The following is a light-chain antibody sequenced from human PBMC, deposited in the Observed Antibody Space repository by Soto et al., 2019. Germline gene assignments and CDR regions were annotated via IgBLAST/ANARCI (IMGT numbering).Light chain of an antibody. CDR3: QQYNNWPPS. Sequence: EIVMTQSPATLSVSPGERATLSCRASQSVSGNLAWYQQKPGQAPRLLIYGASTRATGIPARFSGSGSGPESTLTISSLQSEDFAVYYCQQYNNWPPSFGQGTKVVIK. CDR2: GAS. V-gene: IGKV3-15*01. CDR1: QSVSGN. J-gene: IGKJ1*01.